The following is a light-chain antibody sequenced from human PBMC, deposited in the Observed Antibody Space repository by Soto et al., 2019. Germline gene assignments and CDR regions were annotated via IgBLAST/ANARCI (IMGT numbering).Light chain of an antibody. J-gene: IGLJ1*01. Sequence: QAVRPQERSVTASIGQKVTISCSGNRSHIGDNYVSWYQLRPRTAPKLLIDDNNNRPSGIPDRFAGSKSGTSATLGITGLQTGDEADYYCGTWKSILSAYVFGTGTKVTVL. CDR3: GTWKSILSAYV. CDR2: DNN. CDR1: RSHIGDNY. V-gene: IGLV1-51*01.